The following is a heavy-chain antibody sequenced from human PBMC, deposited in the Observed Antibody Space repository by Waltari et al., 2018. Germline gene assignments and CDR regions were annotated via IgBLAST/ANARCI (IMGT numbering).Heavy chain of an antibody. CDR3: ARDAPRSYDY. D-gene: IGHD4-17*01. J-gene: IGHJ4*02. CDR1: GGSISSSSYY. CDR2: IYYSGST. Sequence: QLQLQESGPGLVKPSETLSLTCTVSGGSISSSSYYWGWIRQPPGKGLEWIGSIYYSGSTYYNPSLKSRVTISVDTSKNQFSLKLSSVTVADTAVYYCARDAPRSYDYWGQGTLVTVSS. V-gene: IGHV4-39*07.